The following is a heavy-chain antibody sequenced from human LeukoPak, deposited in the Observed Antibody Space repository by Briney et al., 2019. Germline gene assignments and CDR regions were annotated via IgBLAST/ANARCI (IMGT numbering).Heavy chain of an antibody. J-gene: IGHJ4*02. V-gene: IGHV3-23*01. CDR2: ISGSGGST. Sequence: GGSLRLSCAASGFTFSSYAMSWVRQAPGKGLEWVSAISGSGGSTCYADSVKGRFTISRDNSKNTLYLQMNSLKTEDTAVYYCTRSSDIVVVVAASNWGQGTLVTVSS. CDR3: TRSSDIVVVVAASN. CDR1: GFTFSSYA. D-gene: IGHD2-15*01.